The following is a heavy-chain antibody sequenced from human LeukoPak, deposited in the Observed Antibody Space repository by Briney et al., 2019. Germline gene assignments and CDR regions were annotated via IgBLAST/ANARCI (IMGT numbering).Heavy chain of an antibody. Sequence: GESLKISCKGSGYSFTSYWIGWVRQMPGKGLEWMGIIYPGDSDTRYSPSFQGQVTISADKSISTAYLQWSSLKASDTAMYYCARAKYYYDSSGYYYHDAFDIWGQGTMVTVSS. CDR3: ARAKYYYDSSGYYYHDAFDI. D-gene: IGHD3-22*01. CDR2: IYPGDSDT. V-gene: IGHV5-51*01. CDR1: GYSFTSYW. J-gene: IGHJ3*02.